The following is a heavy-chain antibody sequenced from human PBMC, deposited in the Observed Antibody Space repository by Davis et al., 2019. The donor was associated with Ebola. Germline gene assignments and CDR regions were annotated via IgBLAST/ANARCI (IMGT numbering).Heavy chain of an antibody. CDR2: MNPNSGNT. V-gene: IGHV1-8*01. Sequence: ASVKVSCKASGYTFTSYDINWVRQATGQGLEWMGWMNPNSGNTGYAQKFQGRVTMTRNTSISTAYMELSSLRSEDTAVYYCARCLTFEMATISCWFDPWGQGTLVTVSS. J-gene: IGHJ5*02. D-gene: IGHD5-24*01. CDR1: GYTFTSYD. CDR3: ARCLTFEMATISCWFDP.